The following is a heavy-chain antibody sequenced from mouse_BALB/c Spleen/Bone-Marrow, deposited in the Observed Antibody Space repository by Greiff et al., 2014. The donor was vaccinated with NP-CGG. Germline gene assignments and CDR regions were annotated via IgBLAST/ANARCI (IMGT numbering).Heavy chain of an antibody. CDR3: AKSGAFQATSDAMDY. CDR1: AYTFTDYT. V-gene: IGHV1-4*01. J-gene: IGHJ4*01. D-gene: IGHD3-2*02. CDR2: INPSSGYT. Sequence: QVQLQQSGAELARPGASVKMSCKASAYTFTDYTVHWVKQGPGQGLEWIGYINPSSGYTNYNQIFKDKATLTADKSSSTAYMQQSSQTSDVSADYYGAKSGAFQATSDAMDYWGQGNSVTVSS.